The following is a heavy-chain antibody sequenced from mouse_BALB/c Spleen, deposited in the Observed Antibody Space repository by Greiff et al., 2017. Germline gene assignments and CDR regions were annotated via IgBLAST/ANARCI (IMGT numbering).Heavy chain of an antibody. CDR2: IYPGSGST. CDR1: GYNFTSYW. V-gene: IGHV1-55*01. Sequence: QVQLQQSGAELVKPGTSVKLSCKASGYNFTSYWINWVKLRPGQGLEWIGDIYPGSGSTNYNEKFKSKATLTVDTSSSTAYMQLSSLASEDSALYYCARYAITTVVEVWGQGTTLTVSS. D-gene: IGHD1-1*01. CDR3: ARYAITTVVEV. J-gene: IGHJ2*01.